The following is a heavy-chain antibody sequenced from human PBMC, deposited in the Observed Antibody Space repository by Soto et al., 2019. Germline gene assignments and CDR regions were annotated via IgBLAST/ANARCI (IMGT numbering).Heavy chain of an antibody. D-gene: IGHD6-13*01. CDR1: GGSVSSNSYY. CDR2: IYYSGST. Sequence: SETLSLTCTVSGGSVSSNSYYWDWIRQHPGKGLEWIGYIYYSGSTYYNPSLKSRVTISVDTSKNQFSLKLSSVTAADTAVYYCASRVAAAGLNFDYWGQGTLVTVSS. J-gene: IGHJ4*02. CDR3: ASRVAAAGLNFDY. V-gene: IGHV4-31*03.